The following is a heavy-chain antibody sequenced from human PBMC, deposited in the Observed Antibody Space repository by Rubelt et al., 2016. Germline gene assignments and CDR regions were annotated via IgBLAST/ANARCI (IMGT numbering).Heavy chain of an antibody. J-gene: IGHJ4*02. CDR3: ARDRGGYYFDY. D-gene: IGHD2-15*01. CDR2: IYYSGST. CDR1: GGSISSSSYY. Sequence: QLQLQESGPRLVKPSETLSLTCTVSGGSISSSSYYWGWIRQPPGKGLEWIGSIYYSGSTYYNPSLKSRVTISVDTSKNQFSLKLSSVTAADTAVYYCARDRGGYYFDYWGQGTLVTVSS. V-gene: IGHV4-39*02.